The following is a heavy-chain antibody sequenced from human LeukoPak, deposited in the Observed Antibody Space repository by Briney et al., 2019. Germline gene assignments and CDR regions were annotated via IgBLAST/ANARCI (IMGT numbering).Heavy chain of an antibody. J-gene: IGHJ4*02. CDR1: GFPFSDYW. Sequence: PGGSLRLSCAASGFPFSDYWMSWVRQAPGKGLEWVANINKDGSEKFYVGSVKGRFTISRDNTKKSLYLQVNSLRAEDTAVYFCASLNWWETPVIDHWGQGTLVTVSS. D-gene: IGHD1-26*01. CDR2: INKDGSEK. CDR3: ASLNWWETPVIDH. V-gene: IGHV3-7*01.